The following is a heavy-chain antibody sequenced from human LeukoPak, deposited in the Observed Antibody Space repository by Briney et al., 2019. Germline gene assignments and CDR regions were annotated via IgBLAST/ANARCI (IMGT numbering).Heavy chain of an antibody. D-gene: IGHD2-2*01. CDR3: ARANFLYCSSSTCLFDY. J-gene: IGHJ4*02. Sequence: ASVNVSCMASGYTFTDYYMHWVRQAPGQGFEWMGWINPNDGDTNYAQKFQGRVIMTRDTSISTAHMEVSRLRSDDTAVYYCARANFLYCSSSTCLFDYWGQGTLVTVSS. V-gene: IGHV1-2*02. CDR1: GYTFTDYY. CDR2: INPNDGDT.